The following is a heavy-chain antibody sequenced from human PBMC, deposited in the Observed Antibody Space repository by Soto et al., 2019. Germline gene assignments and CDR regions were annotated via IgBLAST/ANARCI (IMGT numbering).Heavy chain of an antibody. Sequence: ASVKVSCKASGGTFSSYAISWVRQAPGQGLERMGGIIPIFGTANYAQKFQGRVTITADESTSTAYMELSSLRSEDTAVYYCARDWVVTALYYYYGMDVWGQGTTVTVSS. J-gene: IGHJ6*02. D-gene: IGHD2-21*02. CDR2: IIPIFGTA. CDR1: GGTFSSYA. CDR3: ARDWVVTALYYYYGMDV. V-gene: IGHV1-69*13.